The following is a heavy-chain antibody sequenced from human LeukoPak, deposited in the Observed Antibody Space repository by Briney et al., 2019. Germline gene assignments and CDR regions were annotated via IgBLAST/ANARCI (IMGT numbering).Heavy chain of an antibody. CDR3: ARDQVGATPFDY. CDR1: GFTFSSYS. Sequence: PGGSLRLSCAASGFTFSSYSMNWVRQAPGKGLEWVSSISSSSSYIYYADSVKGRFTISRDSAKNSLYLQMNSLRAEDTAVYYCARDQVGATPFDYWGQGTLVTVSS. CDR2: ISSSSSYI. D-gene: IGHD1-26*01. V-gene: IGHV3-21*01. J-gene: IGHJ4*02.